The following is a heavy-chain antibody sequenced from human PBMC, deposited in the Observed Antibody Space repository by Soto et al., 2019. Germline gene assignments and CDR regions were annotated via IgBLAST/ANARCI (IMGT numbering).Heavy chain of an antibody. D-gene: IGHD6-19*01. V-gene: IGHV4-31*03. CDR2: IYYSGST. CDR3: ARVSLAVAGTLANYYYGMDV. Sequence: TLSLTCTVSCGSISSGGYYWSCIRHHPGKGLEWIGYIYYSGSTYYNPSLKSRVTISVDTSKNQFSLKLSSVTAADTAVYYCARVSLAVAGTLANYYYGMDVWGEGTTVMVS. J-gene: IGHJ6*01. CDR1: CGSISSGGYY.